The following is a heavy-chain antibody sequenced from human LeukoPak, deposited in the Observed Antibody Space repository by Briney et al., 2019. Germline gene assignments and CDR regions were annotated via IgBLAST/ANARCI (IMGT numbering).Heavy chain of an antibody. CDR3: ARDQPRNPLEYDYGDYEVYYGMDV. D-gene: IGHD4-17*01. Sequence: PGGSLRLSCAASGFTFSSYSMNWVRQAPGKGLEWVSSISSSSSYIYYADSVKGRFTISRDNAKNSLYLQMNSLRAEDTAVYYCARDQPRNPLEYDYGDYEVYYGMDVWGQGTTVTVSS. J-gene: IGHJ6*02. CDR1: GFTFSSYS. CDR2: ISSSSSYI. V-gene: IGHV3-21*01.